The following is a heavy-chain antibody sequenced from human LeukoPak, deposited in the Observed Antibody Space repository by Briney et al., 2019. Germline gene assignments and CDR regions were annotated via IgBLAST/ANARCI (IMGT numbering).Heavy chain of an antibody. J-gene: IGHJ4*02. D-gene: IGHD3-22*01. CDR2: ISWNSGSI. CDR1: GFTFDDYA. V-gene: IGHV3-9*03. CDR3: AKDMVRQSSGYYSFDY. Sequence: GRSLRLSCAASGFTFDDYAMHWVRQAPGKGLEWVSGISWNSGSIGYADSVKGRFTISRDNAKNSLYLQMNSLRAEDMALYYCAKDMVRQSSGYYSFDYWGQGTLVTVSS.